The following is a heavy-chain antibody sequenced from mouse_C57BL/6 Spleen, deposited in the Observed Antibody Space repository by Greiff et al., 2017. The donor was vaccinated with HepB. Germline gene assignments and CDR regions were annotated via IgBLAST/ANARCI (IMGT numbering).Heavy chain of an antibody. V-gene: IGHV3-6*01. Sequence: DVKLQESGPGLVKPSQSLSLTCSVTGYSITSGYYWNWIRQFPGNKLEWMGYISYDGSNNYNPSLKNRISITRDTSKNQFFLKLNSVTTEDTATYYCAGVITTVVATSYYAMDYWGQGTSVTVSS. CDR1: GYSITSGYY. J-gene: IGHJ4*01. CDR3: AGVITTVVATSYYAMDY. CDR2: ISYDGSN. D-gene: IGHD1-1*01.